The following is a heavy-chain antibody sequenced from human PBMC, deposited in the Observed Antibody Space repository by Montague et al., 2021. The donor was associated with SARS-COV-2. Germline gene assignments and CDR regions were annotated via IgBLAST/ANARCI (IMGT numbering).Heavy chain of an antibody. J-gene: IGHJ5*02. CDR3: ARPVSYYDILSSSTNWFDP. CDR1: GGSISSSSYH. CDR2: IYYSGST. V-gene: IGHV4-39*01. Sequence: SETLSLTCTVSGGSISSSSYHWGWIRQPPGKGLEWIGSIYYSGSTYYXPCLKSRVTISVDTSKNQFSLKLSSVTAADTAVYYCARPVSYYDILSSSTNWFDPWGQGTLVTVSS. D-gene: IGHD3-9*01.